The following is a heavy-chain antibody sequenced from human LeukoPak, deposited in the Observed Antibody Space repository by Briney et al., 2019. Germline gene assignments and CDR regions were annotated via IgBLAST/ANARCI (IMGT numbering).Heavy chain of an antibody. CDR2: IYPGDSDT. CDR3: ARFQYDSSGYYYMDV. J-gene: IGHJ6*03. D-gene: IGHD3-22*01. Sequence: GESLKISCKGSGYSFTSYWIGWVRQMPGKGLEWMGIIYPGDSDTRYSPSFQGQVTISADKSISTAYLQWSSLKASDTAMYYCARFQYDSSGYYYMDVWGKGTTVTISS. CDR1: GYSFTSYW. V-gene: IGHV5-51*01.